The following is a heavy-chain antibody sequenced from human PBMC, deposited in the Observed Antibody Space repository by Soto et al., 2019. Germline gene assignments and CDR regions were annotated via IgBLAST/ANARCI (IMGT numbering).Heavy chain of an antibody. CDR3: ARDMGVAARPGDYYYGMDV. Sequence: PGGSLRLSCAASGFTFSSYGMHWVRQAPGKGLEWVAVIWYDGSNKYYADSVKGRFTISRDNSKNTLYLQMNSLRAEDTAVYYCARDMGVAARPGDYYYGMDVWGQGTTVTVSS. D-gene: IGHD6-6*01. CDR1: GFTFSSYG. J-gene: IGHJ6*02. CDR2: IWYDGSNK. V-gene: IGHV3-33*01.